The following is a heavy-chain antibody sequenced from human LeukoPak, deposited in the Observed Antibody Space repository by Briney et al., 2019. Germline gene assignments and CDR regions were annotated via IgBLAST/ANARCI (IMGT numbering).Heavy chain of an antibody. CDR1: GFTFSSYW. J-gene: IGHJ1*01. CDR2: IKQDGSEK. V-gene: IGHV3-7*01. D-gene: IGHD3-22*01. Sequence: PGGSLRLSCAASGFTFSSYWMSWVRQAPGKGLEWVANIKQDGSEKYYVDSVKGRFTISRDNANNTLSLQMNSLRPEDTGVYYCARAPSEIGGYYPEYFRHWGQGTLVTVSS. CDR3: ARAPSEIGGYYPEYFRH.